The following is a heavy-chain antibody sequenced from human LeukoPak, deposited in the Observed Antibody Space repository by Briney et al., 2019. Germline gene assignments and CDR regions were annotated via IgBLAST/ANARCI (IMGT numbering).Heavy chain of an antibody. CDR2: IYYSGNT. CDR3: ARHGYSSSYDAFDI. J-gene: IGHJ3*02. CDR1: GGSMTSYY. V-gene: IGHV4-59*08. D-gene: IGHD6-13*01. Sequence: SETLSLTCTVSGGSMTSYYWSWIRQPPGKGLEWIGYIYYSGNTNYNPSPKSRVTISVDTSKNQFSLKLSSVTAADTAVYYCARHGYSSSYDAFDIWGQGTMVTVSS.